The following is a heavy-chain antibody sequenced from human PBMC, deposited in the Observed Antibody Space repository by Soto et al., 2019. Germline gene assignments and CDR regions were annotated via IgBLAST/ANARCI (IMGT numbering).Heavy chain of an antibody. V-gene: IGHV3-30*18. CDR1: GFTFSSYG. J-gene: IGHJ4*02. CDR2: ISYDGSNK. Sequence: GGSLRLSCAASGFTFSSYGMHWVRQAPGKGLEWVAVISYDGSNKYYADSVKGRFTISRDNSKNTLYLQMNSLRAEDTAVYYCGNFYDSSGYYPDHWGQGTLVTVSS. CDR3: GNFYDSSGYYPDH. D-gene: IGHD3-22*01.